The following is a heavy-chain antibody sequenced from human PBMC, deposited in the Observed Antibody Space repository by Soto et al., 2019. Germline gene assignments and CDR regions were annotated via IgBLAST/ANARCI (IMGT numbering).Heavy chain of an antibody. CDR1: GFNFNTYG. Sequence: QVQLVESGGGVVQPGTSLRLSCVASGFNFNTYGMHWVHQAPGKGLEWVAVIWFDESDNYYADSVKGRFTISRDSSKNTLYLHMNSLRDEDTAVYYCARNLRWEPQFDNWGQGTLVTVSS. CDR3: ARNLRWEPQFDN. J-gene: IGHJ4*02. V-gene: IGHV3-33*01. CDR2: IWFDESDN. D-gene: IGHD4-17*01.